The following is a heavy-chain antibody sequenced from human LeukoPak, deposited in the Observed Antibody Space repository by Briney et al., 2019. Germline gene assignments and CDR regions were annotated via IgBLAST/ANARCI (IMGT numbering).Heavy chain of an antibody. CDR1: GFTVSRNY. J-gene: IGHJ4*02. CDR2: IYSGGST. V-gene: IGHV3-53*04. CDR3: ARAQEWLIFDY. D-gene: IGHD6-19*01. Sequence: GGCPRLSCAASGFTVSRNYMSWVRQAPGKGLEWVSVIYSGGSTYYADSVKGRFTISRHNSENTLYLQMHSLRAEDTAVYYCARAQEWLIFDYWGQGTVVSVSS.